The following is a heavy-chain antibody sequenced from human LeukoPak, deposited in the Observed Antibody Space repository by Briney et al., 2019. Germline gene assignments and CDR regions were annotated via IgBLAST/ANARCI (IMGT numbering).Heavy chain of an antibody. Sequence: GGSLRLSCAASGFTVSSNYMSWVRQAPGKGLEWGSVIYSGGSTYYADSVKGRFTISRDNSKNTMYIQMNSLRAEDTAVYYCAREGVSGSYYFDYWGQGTLVTVSS. CDR1: GFTVSSNY. CDR3: AREGVSGSYYFDY. CDR2: IYSGGST. J-gene: IGHJ4*02. V-gene: IGHV3-66*01. D-gene: IGHD2-15*01.